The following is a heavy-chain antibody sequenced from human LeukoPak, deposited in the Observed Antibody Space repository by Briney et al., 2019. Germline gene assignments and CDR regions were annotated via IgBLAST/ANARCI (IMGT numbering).Heavy chain of an antibody. CDR2: ISSGGTYI. J-gene: IGHJ6*02. CDR1: GFTFSIYT. D-gene: IGHD6-6*01. Sequence: GGSLRLSCATSGFTFSIYTMNWVRQAPGKGLEWVSCISSGGTYIYNADSVKGRFTISRDNAKNSLYLQMNNLRAEDTAVYYCAREEDSSTIRSSHGMDVWGQGTTVTVSS. V-gene: IGHV3-21*01. CDR3: AREEDSSTIRSSHGMDV.